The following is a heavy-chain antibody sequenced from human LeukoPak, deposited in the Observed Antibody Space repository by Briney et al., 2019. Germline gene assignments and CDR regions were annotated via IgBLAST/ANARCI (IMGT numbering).Heavy chain of an antibody. V-gene: IGHV3-72*01. CDR2: STNKANSYTT. J-gene: IGHJ4*02. CDR1: GFSFSDHY. D-gene: IGHD1-26*01. CDR3: VGSLRSGFDY. Sequence: PGGSLRLSCAASGFSFSDHYMDWVRQAPGKGLEWVGRSTNKANSYTTQYAASVKGRFTVSRDDSKNSLYLQMHSLKIEDTAVYYCVGSLRSGFDYWGQGTLVTVSS.